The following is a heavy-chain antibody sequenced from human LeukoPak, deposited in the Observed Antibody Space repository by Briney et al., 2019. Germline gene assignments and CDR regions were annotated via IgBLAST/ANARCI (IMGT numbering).Heavy chain of an antibody. CDR1: GVTFSSYA. D-gene: IGHD5-18*01. J-gene: IGHJ4*02. CDR2: ISGSGGST. CDR3: ANLGTASDY. V-gene: IGHV3-23*01. Sequence: GGSLTLSCAASGVTFSSYAMSWVRQAPGKGLEWVSAISGSGGSTYYADSVKGRFTISRDNSKNTLYLQMNSLRAEDPAVYYCANLGTASDYWGQGTLVTVSS.